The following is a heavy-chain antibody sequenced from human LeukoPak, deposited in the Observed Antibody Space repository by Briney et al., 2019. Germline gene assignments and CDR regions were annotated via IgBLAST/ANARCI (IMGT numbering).Heavy chain of an antibody. CDR1: GFTFSSYG. J-gene: IGHJ4*02. Sequence: GGSLRLSCAASGFTFSSYGMHWVRQAPGKGLEWVAFIRNDGSNKYYADSVKGRFTISRDNSKNTLYLQMNSLRAEDTAVYYCARHSPYSSGWYRGPGTYYFDYWGQGTLVTVSS. CDR3: ARHSPYSSGWYRGPGTYYFDY. D-gene: IGHD6-19*01. CDR2: IRNDGSNK. V-gene: IGHV3-30*02.